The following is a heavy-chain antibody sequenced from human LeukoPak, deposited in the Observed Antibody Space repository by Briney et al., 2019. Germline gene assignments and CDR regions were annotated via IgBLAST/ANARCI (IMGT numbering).Heavy chain of an antibody. CDR1: GFTFVYYA. CDR3: AKDGAGGSWYGNGYYYGMDV. Sequence: GRSLRLSCAASGFTFVYYAWHWVRQAPGKGLDWVSGSSWCCCSIGFADSVKGRFTISRDNAKNSLYLQMNSLRAEDTALYYCAKDGAGGSWYGNGYYYGMDVWGQGATVTVCS. J-gene: IGHJ6*02. V-gene: IGHV3-9*01. CDR2: SSWCCCSI. D-gene: IGHD6-13*01.